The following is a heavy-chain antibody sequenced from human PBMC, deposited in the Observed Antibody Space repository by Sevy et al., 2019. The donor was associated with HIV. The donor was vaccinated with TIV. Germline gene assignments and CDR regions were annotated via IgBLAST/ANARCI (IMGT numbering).Heavy chain of an antibody. CDR1: GFTFTNAW. Sequence: GGSLRLSCAASGFTFTNAWMSWVRQAPGKGLEWVGRIKSETDGGTTDYTAPVKGRFTISRDDSKNTLYLQMNSLKAVDTAVYYCTAVKDSNDFWGGIDVWGQGTTVTVSS. V-gene: IGHV3-15*01. J-gene: IGHJ6*02. D-gene: IGHD7-27*01. CDR3: TAVKDSNDFWGGIDV. CDR2: IKSETDGGTT.